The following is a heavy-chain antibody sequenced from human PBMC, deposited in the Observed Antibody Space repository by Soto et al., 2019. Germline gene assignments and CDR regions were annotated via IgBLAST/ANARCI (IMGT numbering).Heavy chain of an antibody. V-gene: IGHV1-8*01. J-gene: IGHJ4*02. CDR3: ARSPSWETTVTPYYFDY. CDR1: RYTFISYD. D-gene: IGHD4-4*01. Sequence: QVQLVQSGAEVKKPGASVKVSCKASRYTFISYDINWVRQATGQGLEWMGWMNPKSANTGYAQNFQGRVTMTRNTSASIXYMELSSLRSEDTAVYYCARSPSWETTVTPYYFDYWGQGTLVTVSS. CDR2: MNPKSANT.